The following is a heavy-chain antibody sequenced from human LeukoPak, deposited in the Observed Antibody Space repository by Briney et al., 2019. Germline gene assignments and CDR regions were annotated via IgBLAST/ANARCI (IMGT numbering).Heavy chain of an antibody. CDR1: GFTSSSYW. V-gene: IGHV3-74*01. J-gene: IGHJ5*02. D-gene: IGHD6-6*01. CDR2: INSDGSST. CDR3: ARDPTTRYSSSSVWFDP. Sequence: GGSLRLSCAASGFTSSSYWMHSVRQAPGKGLVWVSRINSDGSSTSYADSVKGRFTISRDNAKNTLYLQMNSLRAEDTAVYYCARDPTTRYSSSSVWFDPWGQGTLVTVS.